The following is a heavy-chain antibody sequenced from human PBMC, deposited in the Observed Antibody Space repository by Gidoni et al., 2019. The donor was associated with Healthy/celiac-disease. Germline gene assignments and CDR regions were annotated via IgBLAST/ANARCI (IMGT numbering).Heavy chain of an antibody. Sequence: EVQLVESGGGLVQPGGSLRLSCAALGFTSTSYWMHWVRQVPWKGRVWVSRINSDGSSTSYADSVKGRFTISRDNDKNTLYLQMNSLRAEDTAVYYCARGDSSSWYLSVTSYYYYGMDVWGQGTTVTVSS. D-gene: IGHD6-13*01. CDR3: ARGDSSSWYLSVTSYYYYGMDV. CDR2: INSDGSST. V-gene: IGHV3-74*01. CDR1: GFTSTSYW. J-gene: IGHJ6*02.